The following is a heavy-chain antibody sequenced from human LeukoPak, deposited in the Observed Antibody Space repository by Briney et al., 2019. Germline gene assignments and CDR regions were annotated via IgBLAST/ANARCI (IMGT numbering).Heavy chain of an antibody. V-gene: IGHV3-48*01. J-gene: IGHJ4*02. CDR3: ARDARSHCGTDACYSPCFGY. Sequence: PGGSLRLACAASGFSFSTSSMSWVGHTPGKGLEWISYIRGSSITIYYADSVKCGFTISRDNARNSLYLQMNDLRAEDTGVYFCARDARSHCGTDACYSPCFGYWGEGSLVTVSS. D-gene: IGHD2-2*02. CDR2: IRGSSITI. CDR1: GFSFSTSS.